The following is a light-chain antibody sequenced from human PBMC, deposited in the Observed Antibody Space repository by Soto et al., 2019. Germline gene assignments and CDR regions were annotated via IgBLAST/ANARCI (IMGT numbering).Light chain of an antibody. CDR1: QGISSY. CDR2: AAS. CDR3: HQLNSYPRT. J-gene: IGKJ4*01. Sequence: DIQLTQSPAFLSASVGERVTITCRASQGISSYLAWYQQKPGQAPKLLIYAASTWQSGIPARFSVIGSGTGFTLTIRGLQPGDFATYFCHQLNSYPRTFGGGTRVDIK. V-gene: IGKV1-9*01.